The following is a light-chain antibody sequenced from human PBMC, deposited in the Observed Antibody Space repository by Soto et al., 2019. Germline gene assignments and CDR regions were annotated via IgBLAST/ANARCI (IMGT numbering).Light chain of an antibody. CDR2: DVS. V-gene: IGLV2-14*03. J-gene: IGLJ1*01. CDR1: SSDVGGYNY. Sequence: QSVLTQPASVSGSPGQSITISCTGTSSDVGGYNYVSWYQHHPGKAPKLIIFDVSDQPSGISDRFSASKSGNTASLTISGLQAEDEADYYCCSYSSGSTPWVFGTGTKVTVL. CDR3: CSYSSGSTPWV.